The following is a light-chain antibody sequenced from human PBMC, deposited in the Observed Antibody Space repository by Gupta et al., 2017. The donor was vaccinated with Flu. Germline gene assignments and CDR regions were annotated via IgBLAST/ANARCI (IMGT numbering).Light chain of an antibody. CDR3: LSWDSSLSSEV. Sequence: QSVLTQPPSVSAAPGQKVTIPCSGSSSNIGSNFVSWYQQLPRTAPKLLIYENNKRPSGIPDRLSGSKSGASATLGITGLQTGDEADYYCLSWDSSLSSEVFGGGTKLTVL. CDR2: ENN. CDR1: SSNIGSNF. J-gene: IGLJ3*02. V-gene: IGLV1-51*02.